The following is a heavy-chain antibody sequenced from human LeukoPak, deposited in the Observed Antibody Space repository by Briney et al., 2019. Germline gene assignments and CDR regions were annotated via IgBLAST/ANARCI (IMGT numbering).Heavy chain of an antibody. J-gene: IGHJ4*02. V-gene: IGHV3-48*01. CDR2: ISSLSGTI. Sequence: GGSLRLSCEASGLTFSSYSMNWVRQAPGEGLEWISYISSLSGTINYADSVKGRFTISRDNSKNTLYLQMNSLRAEDTAVYYCAKGDFDYWGQGTLVTVSS. CDR1: GLTFSSYS. CDR3: AKGDFDY.